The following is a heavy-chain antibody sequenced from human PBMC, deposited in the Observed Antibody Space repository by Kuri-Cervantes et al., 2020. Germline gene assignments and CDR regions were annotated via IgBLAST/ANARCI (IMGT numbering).Heavy chain of an antibody. V-gene: IGHV3-19*01. Sequence: GGSLRLSCAASGFTFSNSDMNWVRQAPGKGLEWVSGVSWNGSRTHYADSVKGRSIISRDNSRNFLYQQMNSLRPEDMAVYYCARLPGYSSGWSEFGAFDIWGQGTMVTVSS. D-gene: IGHD6-19*01. CDR3: ARLPGYSSGWSEFGAFDI. CDR1: GFTFSNSD. CDR2: VSWNGSRT. J-gene: IGHJ3*02.